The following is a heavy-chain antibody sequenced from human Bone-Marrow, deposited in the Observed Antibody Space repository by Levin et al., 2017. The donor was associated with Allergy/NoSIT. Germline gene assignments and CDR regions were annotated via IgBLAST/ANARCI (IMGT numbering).Heavy chain of an antibody. D-gene: IGHD3-3*01. J-gene: IGHJ6*04. Sequence: QTGGSLRLSCAASGFPFSTYALSWVRQAPGKGLEWVSTVSADGTRSYYADSVKGRFIISRDNSRHTLYFQMNSLRAEDTAVYYCVKDRGTIFGDVWGKGTTVTVSS. CDR3: VKDRGTIFGDV. CDR1: GFPFSTYA. CDR2: VSADGTRS. V-gene: IGHV3-23*01.